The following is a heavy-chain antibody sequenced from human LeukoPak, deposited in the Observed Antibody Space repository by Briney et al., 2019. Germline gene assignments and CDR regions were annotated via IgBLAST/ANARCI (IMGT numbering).Heavy chain of an antibody. CDR3: ARDYRNWNYALYYYGMDV. J-gene: IGHJ6*02. CDR1: GDSVSSNSAA. V-gene: IGHV6-1*01. D-gene: IGHD1-7*01. Sequence: SQTLSLTCAISGDSVSSNSAAWNWIRQSPWRGLEWLGRTYYRSKWYDDYAVSVKSRITINPDTSKNQFSLQLNSVTPEDTAVYYCARDYRNWNYALYYYGMDVWGQGTTVTVSS. CDR2: TYYRSKWYD.